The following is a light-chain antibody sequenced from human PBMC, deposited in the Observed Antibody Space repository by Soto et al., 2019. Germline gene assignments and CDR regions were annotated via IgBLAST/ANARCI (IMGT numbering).Light chain of an antibody. V-gene: IGKV1-5*03. J-gene: IGKJ2*01. CDR1: QSVSWW. CDR3: QQYSTYSLYT. Sequence: DIQMTQSPSTLSASVGDRVTITCRASQSVSWWLAWYQQKPGKAPKLLIYKASTLETGVPSRFSGSGSGTEFTLTINSLQPDDFATYYCQQYSTYSLYTFGQGTKLEIK. CDR2: KAS.